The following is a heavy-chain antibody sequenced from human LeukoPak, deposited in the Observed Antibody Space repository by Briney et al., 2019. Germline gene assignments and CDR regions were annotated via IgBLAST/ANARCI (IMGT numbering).Heavy chain of an antibody. Sequence: GGSLRLSCAASGFALSSYAMSWVRQAPGNGLEWVSAISGSGGSTYYADSVKGRFTISRDNSKNTLYLQMNSLRAEDTAVYYCAKDLTNNIAARPRFDAFDIWGQGTMVTVSS. CDR3: AKDLTNNIAARPRFDAFDI. D-gene: IGHD6-6*01. CDR1: GFALSSYA. CDR2: ISGSGGST. V-gene: IGHV3-23*01. J-gene: IGHJ3*02.